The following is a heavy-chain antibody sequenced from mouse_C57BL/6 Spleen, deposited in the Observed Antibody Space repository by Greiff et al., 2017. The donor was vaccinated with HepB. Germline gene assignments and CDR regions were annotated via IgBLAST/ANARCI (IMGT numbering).Heavy chain of an antibody. CDR2: IRSKSNNYAT. Sequence: EVQVVESGGGLVQPKGSLKLSCAASGFSFNTYAMNWVRQAPGKGLEWVARIRSKSNNYATYYADSVKDRFTISRDDSESMLYLQMNNLKTEDTAMYYCVRHLGYDERLVAMDYWGQGTLVTVSS. V-gene: IGHV10-1*01. CDR1: GFSFNTYA. D-gene: IGHD2-2*01. CDR3: VRHLGYDERLVAMDY. J-gene: IGHJ4*01.